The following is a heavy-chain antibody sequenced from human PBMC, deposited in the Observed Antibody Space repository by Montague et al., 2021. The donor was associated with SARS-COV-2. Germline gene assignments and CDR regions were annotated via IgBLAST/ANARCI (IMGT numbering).Heavy chain of an antibody. CDR2: IWYDGSNK. CDR1: GFTFSSYG. CDR3: AKPFYDYIWGSYRQTGYFDY. J-gene: IGHJ4*02. Sequence: SLRLSCVASGFTFSSYGMHWVRQAPGKGLEWVAVIWYDGSNKYYADSVKGRFTISRDNSKNTLYLQMNSLRAEDTAVYYCAKPFYDYIWGSYRQTGYFDYWGQGTLVTVSS. D-gene: IGHD3-16*02. V-gene: IGHV3-33*06.